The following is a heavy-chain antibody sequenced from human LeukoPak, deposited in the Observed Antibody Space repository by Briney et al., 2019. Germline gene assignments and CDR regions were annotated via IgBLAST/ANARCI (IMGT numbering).Heavy chain of an antibody. D-gene: IGHD4-17*01. CDR2: INAGNGNT. Sequence: GSSVKVSCKASGYTFTSYAMHWVRQAPGQRLEWMGWINAGNGNTKYSQKFQGRVTITRDTSASTAYMELSSLRSEDTAVYYCARAWGGDYVILAGSWYFDLWGRGTLVTVSS. V-gene: IGHV1-3*01. CDR1: GYTFTSYA. J-gene: IGHJ2*01. CDR3: ARAWGGDYVILAGSWYFDL.